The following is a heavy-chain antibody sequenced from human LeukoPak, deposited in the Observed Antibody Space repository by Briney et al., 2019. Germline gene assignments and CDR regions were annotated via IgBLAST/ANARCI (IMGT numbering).Heavy chain of an antibody. CDR2: FIPVFRTA. CDR3: VRDKGLTGDSCAFDI. J-gene: IGHJ3*02. V-gene: IGHV1-69*05. CDR1: GDTSDTYA. Sequence: SVKVSCKASGDTSDTYAISWVRQAPGQGLEWMGGFIPVFRTANYARKFQDRVTITMDESTNTDYMEMSSLRSEDTAVYYCVRDKGLTGDSCAFDIWGQGTMVTVSS. D-gene: IGHD1-20*01.